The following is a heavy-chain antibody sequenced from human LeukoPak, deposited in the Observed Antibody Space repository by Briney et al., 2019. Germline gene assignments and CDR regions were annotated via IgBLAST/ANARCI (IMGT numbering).Heavy chain of an antibody. CDR1: GGSISSYY. V-gene: IGHV4-4*07. Sequence: SETLSLTCTVSGGSISSYYWSWIRQPAGKGLEWIGRIYTSGSTNYNPSLKSRVTMSVDTSKNQISLKLSSVTAADTAVYYCARGPIDGSYYYYGMDVWGQGTTVTVSS. D-gene: IGHD2-15*01. CDR3: ARGPIDGSYYYYGMDV. CDR2: IYTSGST. J-gene: IGHJ6*02.